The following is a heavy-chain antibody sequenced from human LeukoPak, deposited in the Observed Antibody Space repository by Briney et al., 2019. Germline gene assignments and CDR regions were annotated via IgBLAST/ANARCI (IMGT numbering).Heavy chain of an antibody. J-gene: IGHJ4*02. CDR1: GFTVSRNY. Sequence: PGGSLRLSCAASGFTVSRNYMNWVRQAPGKGLEWVSVIYSGGTTYYADSVKGRFTISRDNSKNTLYLQMDSLRAEDTAVYYCASDGIAAAGGWAGFDYWGQGTLVTVSS. CDR3: ASDGIAAAGGWAGFDY. V-gene: IGHV3-53*01. CDR2: IYSGGTT. D-gene: IGHD6-13*01.